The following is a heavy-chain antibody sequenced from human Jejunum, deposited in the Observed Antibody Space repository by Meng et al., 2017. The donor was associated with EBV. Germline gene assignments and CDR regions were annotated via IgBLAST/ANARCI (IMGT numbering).Heavy chain of an antibody. V-gene: IGHV4-4*02. D-gene: IGHD1-26*01. CDR2: IFHIGTT. CDR1: SGSISSSNG. Sequence: VLMHESVPGLVNPLGTLSVTCAVSSGSISSSNGWSWVRQPPGKGPEWIGEIFHIGTTNYNPTLKSRVTMSVDKSKNHFSLKLTSVTAADTAVYYCARDGGPSGSYAYWFDPWGQGTLVTVSS. CDR3: ARDGGPSGSYAYWFDP. J-gene: IGHJ5*02.